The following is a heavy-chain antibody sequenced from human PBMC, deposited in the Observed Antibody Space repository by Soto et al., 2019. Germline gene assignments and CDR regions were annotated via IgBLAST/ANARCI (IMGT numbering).Heavy chain of an antibody. CDR2: IRSKAYGGTT. V-gene: IGHV3-49*03. J-gene: IGHJ4*02. Sequence: PGGSLRLSCTASGFTFGDYAMSWFRQAPGKGLEWVGFIRSKAYGGTTEYAASVKGRFTISRDDSKSIAYLQMNSLKTEDTAVYYCTIDLASLSGWYPQPGYWGQGTLVTVSS. CDR1: GFTFGDYA. CDR3: TIDLASLSGWYPQPGY. D-gene: IGHD6-19*01.